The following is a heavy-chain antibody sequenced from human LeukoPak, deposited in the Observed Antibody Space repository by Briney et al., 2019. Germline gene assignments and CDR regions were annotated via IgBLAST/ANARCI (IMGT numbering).Heavy chain of an antibody. CDR1: GGSLISSNW. CDR2: MHHSGTS. CDR3: ARYRGASGYHFDY. D-gene: IGHD5-12*01. J-gene: IGHJ4*02. Sequence: SETLSLTCGVSGGSLISSNWWSWIRQFPDKGLEWIGEMHHSGTSNYHPSLKSRVMISVDKSKNQFSLRLSSVTAADTAVYYCARYRGASGYHFDYWGQGTLVTVSS. V-gene: IGHV4-4*02.